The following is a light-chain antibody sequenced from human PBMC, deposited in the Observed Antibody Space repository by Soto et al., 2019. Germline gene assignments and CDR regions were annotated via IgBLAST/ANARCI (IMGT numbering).Light chain of an antibody. CDR3: QQYNNWPQIT. CDR1: RSVSSY. J-gene: IGKJ5*01. CDR2: DAS. V-gene: IGKV3-11*01. Sequence: EIVLTQSPATLSLSPGESATLSCRATRSVSSYLAWYQQKPGQAPRLLIYDASSRPTDIPARFSGSGSGTDFSLTISSLEPEDLAVYYCQQYNNWPQITFGQGTRLEIK.